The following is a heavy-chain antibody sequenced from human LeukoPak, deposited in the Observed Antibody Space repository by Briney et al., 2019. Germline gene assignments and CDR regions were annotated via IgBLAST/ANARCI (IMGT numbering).Heavy chain of an antibody. CDR3: ARVKSYYYDTSDKDAFDI. D-gene: IGHD3-22*01. J-gene: IGHJ3*02. V-gene: IGHV1-69*13. CDR1: GGTFSNFG. CDR2: IIPIFHTP. Sequence: ASVKVSCKASGGTFSNFGISWVRQAPGQGLEWMGGIIPIFHTPNYAQKFQGRVTITADESTSTAYMELSSLRSEDTAVYYCARVKSYYYDTSDKDAFDIWGQGTMVTVSS.